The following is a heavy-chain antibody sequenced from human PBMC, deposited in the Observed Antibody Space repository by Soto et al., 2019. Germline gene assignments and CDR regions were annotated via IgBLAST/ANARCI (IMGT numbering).Heavy chain of an antibody. CDR1: GYTFTDYY. CDR2: INPKTGGT. CDR3: ARDRMGYFDY. J-gene: IGHJ4*02. V-gene: IGHV1-2*02. Sequence: SVKVSCKASGYTFTDYYMHWVRQAPGQGLEWMGWINPKTGGTNYVQKFQGQVTMTRDTSITTAYMELSRLRSDDTAVYYCARDRMGYFDYWGQGNLVTVSS.